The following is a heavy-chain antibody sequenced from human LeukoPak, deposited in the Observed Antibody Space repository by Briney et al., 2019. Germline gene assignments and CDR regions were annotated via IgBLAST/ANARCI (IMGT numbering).Heavy chain of an antibody. J-gene: IGHJ6*02. D-gene: IGHD1-26*01. CDR3: AKDSGSYGMDV. CDR1: GFTFSSFA. V-gene: IGHV3-23*01. CDR2: ISGSGGSS. Sequence: GGSLRLSCVASGFTFSSFAMSWVRQAPGKGLEWVSAISGSGGSSYHADSVKGRFTISRDNSKNTLYLQMNSLRAEDTAVYYCAKDSGSYGMDVWGQGTTVTVSS.